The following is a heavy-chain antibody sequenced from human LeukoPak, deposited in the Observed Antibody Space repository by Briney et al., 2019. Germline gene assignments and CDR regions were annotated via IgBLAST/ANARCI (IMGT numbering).Heavy chain of an antibody. J-gene: IGHJ4*02. Sequence: PSETLSLTCTVSGGSISSYYWSWIRQPPGKGLEWIGYIYYTGSTNYNPSLKSRVTISVDTSKNQCSLKLSSVTAADTAVYYCARGNSGSYYGFDYWGQGTLVTVSS. CDR2: IYYTGST. D-gene: IGHD1-26*01. CDR3: ARGNSGSYYGFDY. V-gene: IGHV4-59*01. CDR1: GGSISSYY.